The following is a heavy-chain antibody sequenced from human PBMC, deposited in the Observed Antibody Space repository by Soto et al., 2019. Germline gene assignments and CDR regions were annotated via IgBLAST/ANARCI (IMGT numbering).Heavy chain of an antibody. CDR2: IIPIFGTA. V-gene: IGHV1-69*13. CDR1: GCTFSSYA. J-gene: IGHJ6*02. D-gene: IGHD2-2*03. Sequence: SVKVSCKASGCTFSSYAISWVRQAPGQGLEWMGGIIPIFGTANYAQKFQGRVTITADESTSTAYMELSSLRSEDTAVYYCARKKNTLDEYYYYYYGMDVWGQGTTVTVSS. CDR3: ARKKNTLDEYYYYYYGMDV.